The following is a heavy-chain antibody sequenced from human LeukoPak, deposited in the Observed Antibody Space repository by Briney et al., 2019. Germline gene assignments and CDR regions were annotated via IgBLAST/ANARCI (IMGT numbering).Heavy chain of an antibody. CDR3: ARQVRIADAFDI. J-gene: IGHJ3*02. CDR1: GGSISSYY. CDR2: IYYSGST. D-gene: IGHD6-13*01. V-gene: IGHV4-59*01. Sequence: PSETLSLTCAVSGGSISSYYWSWIRQPPGKGLEWIGYIYYSGSTNYNPSLKSRVTISVDTSKNQFSLKLSSVTAADTAVYYCARQVRIADAFDIWGQGTMVTVSS.